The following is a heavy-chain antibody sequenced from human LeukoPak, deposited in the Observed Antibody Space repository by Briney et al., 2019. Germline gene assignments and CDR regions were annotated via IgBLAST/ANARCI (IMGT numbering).Heavy chain of an antibody. CDR2: IYSGGST. D-gene: IGHD3-22*01. J-gene: IGHJ4*02. Sequence: GGSLRLSCAASGFTVSSNYMSWVRQAPGKGLEWVSVIYSGGSTYYADSVKGRFTISRDNSKNTLYLQMNSLRAEDTAVYYCARDQNYYDSSGYLDCWGQGTLVTVSS. V-gene: IGHV3-66*01. CDR3: ARDQNYYDSSGYLDC. CDR1: GFTVSSNY.